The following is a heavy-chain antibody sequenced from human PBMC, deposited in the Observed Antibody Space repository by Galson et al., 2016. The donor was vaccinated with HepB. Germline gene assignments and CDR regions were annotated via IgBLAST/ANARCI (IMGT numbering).Heavy chain of an antibody. D-gene: IGHD1-26*01. CDR2: IGIAGDT. CDR1: GLTFSTYD. CDR3: AGGSFSDLDV. J-gene: IGHJ6*02. Sequence: SLRLSCAASGLTFSTYDMHWVRQATGKGLEWVSTIGIAGDTYYPGSVKGRFTISSENVKNSLYLQMNSLRVEDTAVYYCAGGSFSDLDVWGQGTTVAVS. V-gene: IGHV3-13*01.